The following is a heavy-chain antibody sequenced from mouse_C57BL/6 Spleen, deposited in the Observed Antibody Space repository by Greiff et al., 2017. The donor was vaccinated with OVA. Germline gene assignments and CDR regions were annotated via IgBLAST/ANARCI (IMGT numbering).Heavy chain of an antibody. CDR1: GYTFTSYW. Sequence: VQLQQPGAELVKPGASVKLSCKASGYTFTSYWMQWVKQRPGQGLEWIGEIDPSDSYTNYNQKFKGKATLTVDTSSSTAYMQLSSLTSEDSAVYYCVYSNYGYWGQGTTLTVSS. CDR3: VYSNYGY. J-gene: IGHJ2*01. CDR2: IDPSDSYT. D-gene: IGHD2-5*01. V-gene: IGHV1-50*01.